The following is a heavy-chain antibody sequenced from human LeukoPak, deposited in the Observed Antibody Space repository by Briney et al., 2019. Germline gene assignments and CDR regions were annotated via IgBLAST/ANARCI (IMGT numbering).Heavy chain of an antibody. D-gene: IGHD1-1*01. CDR2: INPNSGGT. CDR1: GYTFTGYY. CDR3: ARDVGNNYDGVDI. V-gene: IGHV1-2*02. J-gene: IGHJ3*02. Sequence: GASVKVSCKASGYTFTGYYMHWVRQAPGQGLEWMGWINPNSGGTNYAQKFQGRVTMTRDTSISTAYMELSRLTSDDTAVYYCARDVGNNYDGVDIWGQGTVVTVSS.